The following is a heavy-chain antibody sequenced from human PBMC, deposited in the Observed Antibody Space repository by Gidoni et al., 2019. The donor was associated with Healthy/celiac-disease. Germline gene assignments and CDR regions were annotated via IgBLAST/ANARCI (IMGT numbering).Heavy chain of an antibody. CDR1: GGSFSGYY. D-gene: IGHD4-17*01. J-gene: IGHJ4*02. CDR2: INHSGST. V-gene: IGHV4-34*01. CDR3: ASSTVTTPRHDY. Sequence: QVQLQQWGAGLLKPSETLSLPCAVYGGSFSGYYWSWIRQPPGKGLEWIGEINHSGSTNYNPSLKSRVTISVDTSKNQFSLKLSSVTAADTAVYYCASSTVTTPRHDYWGQGTLVTVSS.